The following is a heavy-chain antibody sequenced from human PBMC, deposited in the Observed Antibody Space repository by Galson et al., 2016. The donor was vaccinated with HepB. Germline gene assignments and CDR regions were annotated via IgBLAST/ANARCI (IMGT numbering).Heavy chain of an antibody. Sequence: SLRLSCAASGFTFTNAWMSWVRQAPGKRLEWVGRIKAKKDGETKDYAAPVKGRFTVSRDDSRNMFYLQMKSLKIEDTAVYYCTTPVRNPLWDTWGQGTLFTVSS. CDR1: GFTFTNAW. D-gene: IGHD3-16*01. CDR2: IKAKKDGETK. V-gene: IGHV3-15*01. J-gene: IGHJ5*02. CDR3: TTPVRNPLWDT.